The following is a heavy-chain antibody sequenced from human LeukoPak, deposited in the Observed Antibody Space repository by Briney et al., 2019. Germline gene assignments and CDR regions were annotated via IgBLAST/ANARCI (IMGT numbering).Heavy chain of an antibody. Sequence: GESLRISCKGSGYSFTSYWISWVRQMPGKGLEWMGIIYPGDSDTRYSPSFQGQVTISADKSITTAYLQWNSLKASDTAMYYCARQTGDKAFDIWGRGTMVTVSS. CDR2: IYPGDSDT. D-gene: IGHD7-27*01. V-gene: IGHV5-51*01. CDR3: ARQTGDKAFDI. CDR1: GYSFTSYW. J-gene: IGHJ3*02.